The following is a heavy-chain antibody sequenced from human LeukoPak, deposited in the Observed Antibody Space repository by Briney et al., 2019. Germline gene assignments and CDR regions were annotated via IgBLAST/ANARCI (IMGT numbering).Heavy chain of an antibody. D-gene: IGHD3-16*02. Sequence: GASVKVSCKASGYTFTSYGISWVRQAPGQGLEWMGWISAYNGNTNYAQKLQGRVTMTTDTSTGTAYMELRSLRSDDTAVYYCARDPNYDYVWGSYRYGNYFDYWGQGTLVTVSS. CDR2: ISAYNGNT. CDR3: ARDPNYDYVWGSYRYGNYFDY. J-gene: IGHJ4*02. CDR1: GYTFTSYG. V-gene: IGHV1-18*01.